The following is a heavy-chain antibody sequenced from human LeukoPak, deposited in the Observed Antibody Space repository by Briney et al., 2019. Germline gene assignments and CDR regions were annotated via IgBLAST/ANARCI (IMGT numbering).Heavy chain of an antibody. CDR3: AKDSRRYYDGAFDY. J-gene: IGHJ4*02. Sequence: HPGRSLTLSCAASGFTFSSYGMHWVRHPPGKGLEWVAVILYDGSNKYYADSVKGRFTISGDNSKNTLYLKMNSLRAEDTAVYYCAKDSRRYYDGAFDYWGQGTLVTVSS. D-gene: IGHD3-22*01. CDR1: GFTFSSYG. V-gene: IGHV3-30*18. CDR2: ILYDGSNK.